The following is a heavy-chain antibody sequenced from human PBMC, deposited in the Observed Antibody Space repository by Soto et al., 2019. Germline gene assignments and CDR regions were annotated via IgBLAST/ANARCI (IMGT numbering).Heavy chain of an antibody. CDR3: VAHGGVTLGRDWFYP. Sequence: GGSLRLSCAASGFTFSYFSMNWVRQAPGKGLEWISYISSTSSTIYHADSVRGRFTISRDKAKNTLFLQMNRLRDEDTALYYCVAHGGVTLGRDWFYPWGQGTLVTVSS. D-gene: IGHD3-10*01. J-gene: IGHJ5*02. CDR1: GFTFSYFS. CDR2: ISSTSSTI. V-gene: IGHV3-48*02.